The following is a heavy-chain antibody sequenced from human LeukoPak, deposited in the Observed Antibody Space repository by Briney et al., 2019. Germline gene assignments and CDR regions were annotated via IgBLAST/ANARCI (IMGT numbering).Heavy chain of an antibody. V-gene: IGHV3-33*01. D-gene: IGHD6-6*01. Sequence: PGRSLRLSCAASGFTFRSHGMHWVRQAPGKGLEWVAVIWYDGSNEYCAESVQGRFTISRDNSKNTLSLQMNNLRAEDTAVYYCARDTAARRMDVWGQGTTVTVSS. CDR2: IWYDGSNE. J-gene: IGHJ6*02. CDR3: ARDTAARRMDV. CDR1: GFTFRSHG.